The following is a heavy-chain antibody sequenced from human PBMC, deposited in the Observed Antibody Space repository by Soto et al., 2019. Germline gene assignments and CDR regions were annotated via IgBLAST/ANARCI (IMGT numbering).Heavy chain of an antibody. CDR2: INAANGDT. D-gene: IGHD6-13*01. CDR1: GYTFTSYG. J-gene: IGHJ5*02. CDR3: VRRHVSATGIDWFGP. V-gene: IGHV1-3*01. Sequence: GASVKVSCKASGYTFTSYGIHWVRQALGQRLEWMGWINAANGDTKYSPKFQGRVTITRDTSASTAYMELSSLRSEDTAVYYCVRRHVSATGIDWFGPWGQGTLVTVSS.